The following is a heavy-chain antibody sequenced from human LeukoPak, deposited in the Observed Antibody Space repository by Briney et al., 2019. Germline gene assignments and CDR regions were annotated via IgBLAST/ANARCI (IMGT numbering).Heavy chain of an antibody. J-gene: IGHJ4*02. D-gene: IGHD2-2*01. CDR3: TTAQYCSSTSCYGRPFDY. CDR1: GFTFSNAW. V-gene: IGHV3-15*01. CDR2: IKSKTDGGTT. Sequence: PGGSLRLSCAASGFTFSNAWMSWVRQAPGKGLEWVGRIKSKTDGGTTDYAAPVKGRFTISRDDSKNTLYPQMNSLKTEDTAVYYCTTAQYCSSTSCYGRPFDYWGQGTLVTVSS.